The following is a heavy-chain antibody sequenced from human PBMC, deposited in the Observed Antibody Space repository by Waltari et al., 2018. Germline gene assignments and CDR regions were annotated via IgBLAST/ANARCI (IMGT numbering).Heavy chain of an antibody. CDR2: TKQDGSEV. CDR1: GFTSSSYW. D-gene: IGHD2-2*01. CDR3: AKNADNDPPY. Sequence: EVQLVVSGGDLVQPGGSLRLSCTASGFTSSSYWVTWVRQAPGKGPEWVASTKQDGSEVHFVDSVKGRFTTSTDNTKKSVYLHMNTLRAEDTAMYYCAKNADNDPPYWGQGTLVTVSS. J-gene: IGHJ4*02. V-gene: IGHV3-7*01.